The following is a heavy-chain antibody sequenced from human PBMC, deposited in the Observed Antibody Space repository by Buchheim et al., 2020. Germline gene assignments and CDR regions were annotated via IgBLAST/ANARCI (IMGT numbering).Heavy chain of an antibody. V-gene: IGHV1-2*04. CDR3: AREGLYSSSWSYYYYGMDV. J-gene: IGHJ6*02. CDR1: GYTFTGYY. Sequence: QVQLVQSGAEVKKPGASVKVSCKASGYTFTGYYMHWVRQAPGQGLEWMGWINPNSGGTNYAQKFQGWVTMTRDTSISTASMGMSRLRSDDTAVYYCAREGLYSSSWSYYYYGMDVWGQGTT. CDR2: INPNSGGT. D-gene: IGHD6-13*01.